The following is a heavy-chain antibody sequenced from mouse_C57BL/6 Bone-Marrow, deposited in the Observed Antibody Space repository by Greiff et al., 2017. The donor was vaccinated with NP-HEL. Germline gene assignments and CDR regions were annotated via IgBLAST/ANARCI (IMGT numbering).Heavy chain of an antibody. J-gene: IGHJ3*01. Sequence: VQLQQSGAELARPGASVKLSCKASGYTFTSYGISWVKQRTGQGLEWIGEIYPTSGDTYYNEKFKGKATLTADKSSSTAYMELRSLTAEDSAVYFCARERGLRVAYWGQGTLVTVSA. CDR3: ARERGLRVAY. CDR2: IYPTSGDT. CDR1: GYTFTSYG. D-gene: IGHD2-4*01. V-gene: IGHV1-81*01.